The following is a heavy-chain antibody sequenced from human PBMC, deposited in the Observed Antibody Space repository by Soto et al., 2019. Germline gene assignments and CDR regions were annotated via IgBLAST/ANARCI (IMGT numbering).Heavy chain of an antibody. CDR2: ISYDGSNK. Sequence: QVQLVESGGAVVQPGKSLRLSCAASGFTFSSYGMYWIRQAPGKGLEWVAAISYDGSNKFHADSVKGRFTISRDNSQNTLYLQMNSLSNEDTAVYYCAKDIVRYTYGACENWGQGALVTVSS. V-gene: IGHV3-30*18. D-gene: IGHD5-18*01. J-gene: IGHJ4*02. CDR3: AKDIVRYTYGACEN. CDR1: GFTFSSYG.